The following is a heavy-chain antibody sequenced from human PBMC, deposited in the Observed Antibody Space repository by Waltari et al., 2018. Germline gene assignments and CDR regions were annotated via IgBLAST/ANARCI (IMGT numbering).Heavy chain of an antibody. CDR3: ATSSPYCSGGSCSPNFDY. Sequence: QVQLQQWGAGLLKPSETLSLTCAVYGGSFSGYYWSWIRQPPGTGLEWIGEINHSGSTNYNPSLKSRVTISVDTSKNQFSLKLSSVTAADTAVYYCATSSPYCSGGSCSPNFDYWGQGTLVTVSS. CDR2: INHSGST. CDR1: GGSFSGYY. D-gene: IGHD2-15*01. J-gene: IGHJ4*02. V-gene: IGHV4-34*01.